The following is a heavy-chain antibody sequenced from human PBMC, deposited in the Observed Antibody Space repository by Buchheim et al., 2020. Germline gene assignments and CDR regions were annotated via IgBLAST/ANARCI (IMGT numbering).Heavy chain of an antibody. CDR2: ISGSGGST. CDR1: GFTFSSYA. D-gene: IGHD6-19*01. V-gene: IGHV3-23*01. CDR3: AKFSVAGAQRYYYYGMDV. Sequence: EVQLLESGGGLVQPGGSLRLSCAASGFTFSSYAMSWVRQAPGKGLEWVSAISGSGGSTYYADSVKGRFTISRDNSKNPLYLQMNSLRAEDTAVYYCAKFSVAGAQRYYYYGMDVWGQGTT. J-gene: IGHJ6*02.